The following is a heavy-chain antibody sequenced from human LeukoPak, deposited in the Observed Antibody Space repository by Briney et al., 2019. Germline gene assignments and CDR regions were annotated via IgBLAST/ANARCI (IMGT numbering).Heavy chain of an antibody. CDR3: ARGLPGGQLSRYDY. CDR1: GYSISSGYY. V-gene: IGHV4-38-2*02. Sequence: SETLSLTCSVSGYSISSGYYWGWVRQPPGKGLEWMGIIYQSGKTYCNPSLESRVTISVDTSKNQFSLKMNSMTAADTAMYYCARGLPGGQLSRYDYWGQGTLVTVSS. D-gene: IGHD6-13*01. J-gene: IGHJ4*02. CDR2: IYQSGKT.